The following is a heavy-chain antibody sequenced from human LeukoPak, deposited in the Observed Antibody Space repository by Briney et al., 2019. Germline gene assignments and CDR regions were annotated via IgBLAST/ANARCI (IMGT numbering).Heavy chain of an antibody. V-gene: IGHV3-23*01. CDR3: AKGDYYDLDY. D-gene: IGHD3-22*01. Sequence: GGSLRLSCTASGFTFSNFGMNWVRQAPGKGLEWVSIITSGVGITYYADSVKGRFTISRGNSRNTLYLQMNSLRAEDTAVYFCAKGDYYDLDYWGQGTLVTVSS. CDR1: GFTFSNFG. CDR2: ITSGVGIT. J-gene: IGHJ4*02.